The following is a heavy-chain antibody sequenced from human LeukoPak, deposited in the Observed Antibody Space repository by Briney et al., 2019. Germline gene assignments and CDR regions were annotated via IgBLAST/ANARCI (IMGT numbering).Heavy chain of an antibody. J-gene: IGHJ4*02. CDR3: ARMVRGVYYFDY. CDR2: IYYSGST. Sequence: SETLSLTCTVSGGSVSSSSYYWGWIRQPPGKGLEWIGSIYYSGSTYYNPSLKSRVTISVDTSKNQFSLKLSSVTAADTAVYYCARMVRGVYYFDYWGQGTLVTVSS. V-gene: IGHV4-39*01. D-gene: IGHD3-10*01. CDR1: GGSVSSSSYY.